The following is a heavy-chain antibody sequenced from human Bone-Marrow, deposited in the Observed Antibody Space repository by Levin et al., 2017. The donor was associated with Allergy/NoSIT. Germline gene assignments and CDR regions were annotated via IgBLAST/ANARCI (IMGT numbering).Heavy chain of an antibody. Sequence: PGGSLRLSCAASGFMFSSYGMHWVRQAPGKGLEWVALILYDGSNEYYADSVKGRFTISRDNSKSSLYLQMNSLRVEDTAVYYCARGENPFFFDPWGQGTLVTVSS. J-gene: IGHJ5*02. V-gene: IGHV3-33*05. CDR3: ARGENPFFFDP. CDR1: GFMFSSYG. CDR2: ILYDGSNE.